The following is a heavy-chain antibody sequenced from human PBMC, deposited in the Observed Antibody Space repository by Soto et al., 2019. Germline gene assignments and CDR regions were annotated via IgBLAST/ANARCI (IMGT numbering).Heavy chain of an antibody. CDR3: ALIVVVPAAGYNWFDP. J-gene: IGHJ5*02. CDR2: ISPNSGGT. Sequence: ASVKVSCKASGYTFTDYYMHWVRQAPGQGLEWMGWISPNSGGTNYAQKFQGRVTMTRDTSVSTAYMELSRLRSDDTAVYYCALIVVVPAAGYNWFDPWGQGTLVTV. V-gene: IGHV1-2*02. D-gene: IGHD2-2*01. CDR1: GYTFTDYY.